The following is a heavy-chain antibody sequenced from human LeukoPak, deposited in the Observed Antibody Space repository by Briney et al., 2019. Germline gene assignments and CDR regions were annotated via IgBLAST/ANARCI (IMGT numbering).Heavy chain of an antibody. Sequence: GGSLRLSCAASGFTFSSYWMHWVRQAPGKGLVWVSRINSDGSSTSYADSVKGRFTISRDNAKNTLYLQMNSLRAEDTAVYYCARTLQVPWFLDYFDYWGQGTLVTVSS. J-gene: IGHJ4*02. CDR1: GFTFSSYW. CDR3: ARTLQVPWFLDYFDY. D-gene: IGHD3-10*01. V-gene: IGHV3-74*01. CDR2: INSDGSST.